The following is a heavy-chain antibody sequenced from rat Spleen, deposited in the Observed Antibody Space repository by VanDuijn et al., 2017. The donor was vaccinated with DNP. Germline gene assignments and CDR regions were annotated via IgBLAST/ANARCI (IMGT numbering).Heavy chain of an antibody. Sequence: EVQLVESGGGLVQPGRSLKLSCAASGFTFSNYDMAWVRQAPTKGLEWVASVPSSGGSTYYPDSVKGRFIISRDNAKSSLYLQMDSLSSEDTASYYCTTWGWLLGMDAWGQGTSVTVSS. CDR2: VPSSGGST. J-gene: IGHJ4*01. D-gene: IGHD1-12*03. CDR3: TTWGWLLGMDA. CDR1: GFTFSNYD. V-gene: IGHV5-27*01.